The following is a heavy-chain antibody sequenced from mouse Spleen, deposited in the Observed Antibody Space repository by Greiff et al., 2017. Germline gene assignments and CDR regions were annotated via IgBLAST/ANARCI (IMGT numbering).Heavy chain of an antibody. Sequence: VKLVESGAELARPGASVKMSCKASGYTFTSYTMHWVKQRPGQGLEWIGYINPSSGYTKYNQKFKDKATLTADKSSSTAYMQLSSLTSEDSAVYYCARELGLYFDYWGQGTTLTVSS. CDR1: GYTFTSYT. CDR3: ARELGLYFDY. V-gene: IGHV1-4*01. J-gene: IGHJ2*01. D-gene: IGHD4-1*01. CDR2: INPSSGYT.